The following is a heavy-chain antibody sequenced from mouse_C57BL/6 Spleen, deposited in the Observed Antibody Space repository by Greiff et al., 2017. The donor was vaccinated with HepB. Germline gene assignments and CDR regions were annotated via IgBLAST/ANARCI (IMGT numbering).Heavy chain of an antibody. Sequence: QVQLQESGAELVRPGASVTLSCKASGYTFTDYEMHWVKQTPVHGLEWIGAIDPETGGTAYNQKFKGQAILTADKSSSTAYMELRSRTSEDSAVYYCTRDWYFDVWGTGTTVTVSS. CDR3: TRDWYFDV. V-gene: IGHV1-15*01. CDR1: GYTFTDYE. J-gene: IGHJ1*03. CDR2: IDPETGGT.